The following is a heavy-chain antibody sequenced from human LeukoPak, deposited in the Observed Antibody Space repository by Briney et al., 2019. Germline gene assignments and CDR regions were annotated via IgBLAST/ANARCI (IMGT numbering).Heavy chain of an antibody. J-gene: IGHJ6*03. D-gene: IGHD3-9*01. CDR1: GFTFSSYS. CDR3: ARGGQRQGAEYYDILTGYRESNYYYYMDV. CDR2: ISSSSSYI. V-gene: IGHV3-21*01. Sequence: PGGSLRLSCAASGFTFSSYSMNWVRQAPGKGLEWVSSISSSSSYIYYADSVKGRFTISRDNAKNSLYLQMNSLRAEDTAVYYCARGGQRQGAEYYDILTGYRESNYYYYMDVWGKGTTVTISS.